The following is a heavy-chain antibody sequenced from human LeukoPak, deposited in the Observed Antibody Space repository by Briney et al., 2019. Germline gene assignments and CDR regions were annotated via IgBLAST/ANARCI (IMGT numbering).Heavy chain of an antibody. CDR1: GYTFTSYD. J-gene: IGHJ5*02. CDR3: ARGPKRYDGGNPGSPWFDL. CDR2: MNPNIGNT. Sequence: ASLKVSCTPSGYTFTSYDINWVRQATGQGLGWMGWMNPNIGNTGHAQKFQARVTITKNTSISTANMELSSLRSEDTAVYPCARGPKRYDGGNPGSPWFDLWGEGTLVSVSS. D-gene: IGHD4-23*01. V-gene: IGHV1-8*01.